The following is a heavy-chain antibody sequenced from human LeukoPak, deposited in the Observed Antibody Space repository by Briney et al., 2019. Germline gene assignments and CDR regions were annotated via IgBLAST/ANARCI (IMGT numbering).Heavy chain of an antibody. CDR1: GYTFGDYA. V-gene: IGHV3-9*01. Sequence: GRSLRLSCAASGYTFGDYAMHWVRQAPGKGLEWVSGISWNSDSIGYADSVKGRFTISRDNAKNSLYLQMNSLRAEDTAVYYCARDLFLGRDLPPHYFDYWGQGTLVTVSS. CDR3: ARDLFLGRDLPPHYFDY. CDR2: ISWNSDSI. J-gene: IGHJ4*02. D-gene: IGHD2-21*01.